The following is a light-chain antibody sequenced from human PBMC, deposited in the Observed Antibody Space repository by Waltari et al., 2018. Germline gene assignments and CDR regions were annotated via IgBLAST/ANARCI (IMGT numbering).Light chain of an antibody. V-gene: IGLV2-23*02. Sequence: SALTQPASVSASPGQSITISCTGSSSDVGRYDLVAWYQQHPGKAPHLFIYEVDKRPSGVSYRFSGSKSGNAASLTISGLQAEAESHYFCSSYTYGGPWVFGGGTLLTVL. CDR2: EVD. J-gene: IGLJ2*01. CDR1: SSDVGRYDL. CDR3: SSYTYGGPWV.